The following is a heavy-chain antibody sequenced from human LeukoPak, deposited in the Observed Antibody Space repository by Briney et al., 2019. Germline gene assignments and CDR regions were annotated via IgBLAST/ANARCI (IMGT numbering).Heavy chain of an antibody. Sequence: GGSLTLSCAVSGFTFSYYSMNSVRRAPRRGLEWVSCISSISRLLFYSDSVRGRFTISRDNAKNLLYLHMNSLRVEDTAVYYCAKVDRGDYSSSPVPYYNYYMNVWGKGTTVTVSS. D-gene: IGHD6-13*01. CDR3: AKVDRGDYSSSPVPYYNYYMNV. CDR1: GFTFSYYS. V-gene: IGHV3-21*01. J-gene: IGHJ6*03. CDR2: ISSISRLL.